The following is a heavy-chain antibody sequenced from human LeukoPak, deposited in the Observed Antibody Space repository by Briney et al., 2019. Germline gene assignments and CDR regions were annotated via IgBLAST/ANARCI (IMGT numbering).Heavy chain of an antibody. CDR3: ARGGWYYYDSSGYAPFDN. V-gene: IGHV3-53*01. CDR1: GFTVSSNY. CDR2: IYSGGST. Sequence: GGSLRLSCAASGFTVSSNYMSWVRQAPGKGLEWVSVIYSGGSTYYADSVKGRFTISRDNSKNTLYLQMNSLRAEDTAVYYCARGGWYYYDSSGYAPFDNWGQGTLVTVSS. J-gene: IGHJ4*02. D-gene: IGHD3-22*01.